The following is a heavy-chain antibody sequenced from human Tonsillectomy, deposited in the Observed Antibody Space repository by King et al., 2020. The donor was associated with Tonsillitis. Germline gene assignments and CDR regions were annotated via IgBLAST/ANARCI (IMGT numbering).Heavy chain of an antibody. J-gene: IGHJ4*02. CDR2: IIPMFGTT. Sequence: QLVQSGAEVKKPGSSVKVSCKASGGTFSSIFRSYDISWVRQAPGQGLEWMGGIIPMFGTTHYAQKFQGRVTLTADESTSTAYMELRSLRSEDTAVYYCARDPDDSGLDYWGQGTLVTVSS. CDR1: GGTFSSIFRSYD. CDR3: ARDPDDSGLDY. V-gene: IGHV1-69*01. D-gene: IGHD3-3*01.